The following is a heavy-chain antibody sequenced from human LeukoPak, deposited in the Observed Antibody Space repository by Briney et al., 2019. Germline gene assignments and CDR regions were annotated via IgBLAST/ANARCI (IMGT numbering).Heavy chain of an antibody. CDR2: RSGSGDST. V-gene: IGHV3-23*01. CDR3: GRFRYGELDL. CDR1: GFIFSSYA. Sequence: PGGSLRLSCAASGFIFSSYAMRWVRQAPGKGLEKVSARSGSGDSTYYADSVKGRLNIARDDAKNALYLQMNSLRAEDTAVYYCGRFRYGELDLWGRGTTLSLSS. D-gene: IGHD4-17*01. J-gene: IGHJ6*02.